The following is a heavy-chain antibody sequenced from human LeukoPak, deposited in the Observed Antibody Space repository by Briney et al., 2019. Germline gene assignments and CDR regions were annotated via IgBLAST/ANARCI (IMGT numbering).Heavy chain of an antibody. J-gene: IGHJ5*02. CDR1: GGSISSYY. Sequence: SETLSLTCTVSGGSISSYYWSWIRQPAGKGLEWIGRIYSSGSTNYNPSLKSRVTMSVDTSKNQFSLKLSSVTAADTAVYYCARDCGSGWRAWFDPWGQGTLVTVSS. CDR3: ARDCGSGWRAWFDP. V-gene: IGHV4-4*07. CDR2: IYSSGST. D-gene: IGHD6-25*01.